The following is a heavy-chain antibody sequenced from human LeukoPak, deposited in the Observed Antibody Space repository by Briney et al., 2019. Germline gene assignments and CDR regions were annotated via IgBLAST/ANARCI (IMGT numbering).Heavy chain of an antibody. CDR3: ARDYYDSRGEAFGI. D-gene: IGHD3-22*01. J-gene: IGHJ3*02. CDR1: GDSIGSHY. Sequence: SETLSLTCTVSGDSIGSHYWSWIRQPPGKGLEWIGYIFYVGSTNYNPSLKSRVTISVGTSKNQFSLKLNSVTAADTAVYYCARDYYDSRGEAFGIWGQGTMVTVSS. CDR2: IFYVGST. V-gene: IGHV4-59*11.